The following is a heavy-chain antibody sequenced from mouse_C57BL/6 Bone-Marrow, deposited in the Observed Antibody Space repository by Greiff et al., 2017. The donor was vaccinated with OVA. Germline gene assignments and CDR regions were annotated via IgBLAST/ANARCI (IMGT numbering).Heavy chain of an antibody. CDR1: GYTFTSYW. Sequence: QVQLQQSGTELVKPGASVKLSCKASGYTFTSYWMHWVKQRPGQGLEWIGNINPSNGGTNYNEKFKSKATLTVDKSSSTAYMQLSSLTSEDSAVYYCAREEVDSSGAVDYWGQGTSVTVSS. CDR3: AREEVDSSGAVDY. D-gene: IGHD3-2*02. CDR2: INPSNGGT. J-gene: IGHJ4*01. V-gene: IGHV1-53*01.